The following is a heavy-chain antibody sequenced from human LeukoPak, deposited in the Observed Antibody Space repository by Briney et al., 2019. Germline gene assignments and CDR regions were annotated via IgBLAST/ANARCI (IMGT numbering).Heavy chain of an antibody. CDR1: GYTFTGYC. CDR2: INPNSGGT. Sequence: ASVKISCKASGYTFTGYCMHWVRQAPGQGLEWMGWINPNSGGTNYAQKFQGRVTMTRDTSISTAYMELSRLRSDDTAVYYCARATAAGIQFDYWGQGTLVTVSS. D-gene: IGHD6-13*01. J-gene: IGHJ4*02. CDR3: ARATAAGIQFDY. V-gene: IGHV1-2*02.